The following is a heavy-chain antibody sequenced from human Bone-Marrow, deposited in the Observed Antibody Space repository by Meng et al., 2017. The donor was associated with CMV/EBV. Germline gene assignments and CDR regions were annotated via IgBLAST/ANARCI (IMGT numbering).Heavy chain of an antibody. CDR2: ISSSSSYI. Sequence: GESLKISCAASGFTFSSYSMNWVRQAPGKGLEWVSSISSSSSYIYYADSVKGRFTISRDNAKNSLYLQMNSLRAEDTAVYYCARGGLVERPAWAIVVVPAAIPDYDYWGPGKLVNGAS. V-gene: IGHV3-21*01. CDR1: GFTFSSYS. CDR3: ARGGLVERPAWAIVVVPAAIPDYDY. D-gene: IGHD2-2*02. J-gene: IGHJ4*02.